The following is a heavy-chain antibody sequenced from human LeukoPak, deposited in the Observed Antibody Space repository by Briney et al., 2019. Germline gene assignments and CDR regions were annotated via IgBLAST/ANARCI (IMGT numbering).Heavy chain of an antibody. J-gene: IGHJ6*03. CDR3: ARDNLYYMDV. V-gene: IGHV4-59*01. Sequence: SETLSLTCTVSGGSNSSYYWSWIRQPPGKGLEWLGYIYYSGNTNYNPSLKSRVTISVDTSKNQFSLRLSSVTAADTAVYYCARDNLYYMDVWGKGTTVTISS. CDR2: IYYSGNT. CDR1: GGSNSSYY.